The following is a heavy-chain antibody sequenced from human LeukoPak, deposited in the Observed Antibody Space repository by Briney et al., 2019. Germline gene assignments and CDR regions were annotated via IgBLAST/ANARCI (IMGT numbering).Heavy chain of an antibody. CDR1: GYTFTSYA. V-gene: IGHV1-3*01. CDR2: INAGNGNT. CDR3: ARSDSSGYYYYYGMDV. D-gene: IGHD3-22*01. J-gene: IGHJ6*02. Sequence: ASVKVSCKASGYTFTSYAMHWVRQAPGQRLEWMGWINAGNGNTKYSQKFQGRVTMTRNTSISTAYMELSSLRSEDTAVYYCARSDSSGYYYYYGMDVWGQGATVTVSS.